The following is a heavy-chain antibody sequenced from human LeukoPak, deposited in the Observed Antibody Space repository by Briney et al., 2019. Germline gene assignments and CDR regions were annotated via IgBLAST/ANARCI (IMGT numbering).Heavy chain of an antibody. CDR1: GFTFSRYA. Sequence: GGSLRLSCAASGFTFSRYAVSWVRQAPGKGLQWVSTISGTGGSTFYSDSVKGRFTISRDNSKNTLYLQMNSLRGEDTAVYYCAKDRGTGSYCLDSWGQGTLVTVSS. CDR2: ISGTGGST. D-gene: IGHD1-26*01. CDR3: AKDRGTGSYCLDS. J-gene: IGHJ4*02. V-gene: IGHV3-23*01.